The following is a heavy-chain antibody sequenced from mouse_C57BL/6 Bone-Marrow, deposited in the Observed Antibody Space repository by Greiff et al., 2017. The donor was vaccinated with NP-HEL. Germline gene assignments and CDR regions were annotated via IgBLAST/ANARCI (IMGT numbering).Heavy chain of an antibody. V-gene: IGHV1-22*01. Sequence: EVKLMESGPELVKPGPSVKMSCKASGYTFTDYNMHWVKQSHGKSLEWIGYINPNNGGTSYNQKFKGKATLTVNKSSSTAYMELRSLTSEDSAVYYCARWDYYYGSHFDYWGQGTTLTVSS. J-gene: IGHJ2*01. CDR3: ARWDYYYGSHFDY. D-gene: IGHD1-1*01. CDR1: GYTFTDYN. CDR2: INPNNGGT.